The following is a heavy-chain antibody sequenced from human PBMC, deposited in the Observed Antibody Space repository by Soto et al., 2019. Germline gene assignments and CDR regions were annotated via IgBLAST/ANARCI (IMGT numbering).Heavy chain of an antibody. J-gene: IGHJ4*02. CDR3: ARHFSPESSDF. CDR1: GGSISSYL. Sequence: PSETLSLTCTVSGGSISSYLWAWIRQPPGKGLEWIGSIYYSGTTYYNPSLKSRVTISVDRSKNHFSLKLSSVTAADTAVYYCARHFSPESSDFSGQGVLVTLSS. CDR2: IYYSGTT. V-gene: IGHV4-39*01.